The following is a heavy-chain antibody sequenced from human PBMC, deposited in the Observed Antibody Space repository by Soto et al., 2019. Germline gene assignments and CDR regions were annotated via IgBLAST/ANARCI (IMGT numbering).Heavy chain of an antibody. Sequence: QVQLVQSGAEVKKPGSSVKVSCKAPGGTFSSYAISWVRQAPGQGLEWMGGIIPIFGTAKYAQKFQGRVTITADESTSTGYMELSSLRPEDTAVYYCARSQGGSSSLDIYYYYYYGMDVWGQGTTVTVSS. CDR3: ARSQGGSSSLDIYYYYYYGMDV. CDR1: GGTFSSYA. CDR2: IIPIFGTA. D-gene: IGHD2-15*01. V-gene: IGHV1-69*01. J-gene: IGHJ6*02.